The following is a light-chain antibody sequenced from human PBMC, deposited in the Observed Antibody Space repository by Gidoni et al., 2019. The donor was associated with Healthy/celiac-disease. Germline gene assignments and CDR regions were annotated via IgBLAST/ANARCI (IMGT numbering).Light chain of an antibody. V-gene: IGLV2-8*01. CDR1: SSDVGGYNY. CDR2: EVS. CDR3: SSYAGSNNYWV. Sequence: QSALTQPPSASGSPGQSVHISCTGTSSDVGGYNYVSWYQQHPGKAPKLMIYEVSKRPSGVPDRFSGSKSGNTASLTVSGLQAEDEADYYCSSYAGSNNYWVFGGGTKLTVL. J-gene: IGLJ3*02.